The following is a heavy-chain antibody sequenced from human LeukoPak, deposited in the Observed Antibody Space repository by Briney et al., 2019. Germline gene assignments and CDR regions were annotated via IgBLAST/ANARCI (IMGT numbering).Heavy chain of an antibody. CDR3: AKDIGIYCSGGSCYSRYYYYYGMDV. CDR1: GFTFSSYG. D-gene: IGHD2-15*01. J-gene: IGHJ6*02. Sequence: GGSLRLSCAASGFTFSSYGMHWVRQAPGKGLEWVAVISYDGSNKYYADSVKGRFTISRDNSKNTLYLQMNSLRAEDTAVYYCAKDIGIYCSGGSCYSRYYYYYGMDVWGQGTTVTVSS. CDR2: ISYDGSNK. V-gene: IGHV3-30*18.